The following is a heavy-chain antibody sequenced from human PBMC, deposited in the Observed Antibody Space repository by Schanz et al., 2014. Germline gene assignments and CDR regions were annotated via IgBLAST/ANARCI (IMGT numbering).Heavy chain of an antibody. CDR3: SRGYSNIWSPRAY. CDR1: GFTVSAYS. CDR2: ISSSGGHI. Sequence: EVQVVESGGGLVRPGGSLRLSCSGFTVSAYSANWVRQAPGKGLEWVSSISSSGGHIYYADSVKGRFTIPRDIAKNSLSLQLNSLRAEDTAVYYCSRGYSNIWSPRAYWGQGPLVAVSS. V-gene: IGHV3-21*02. D-gene: IGHD6-13*01. J-gene: IGHJ4*02.